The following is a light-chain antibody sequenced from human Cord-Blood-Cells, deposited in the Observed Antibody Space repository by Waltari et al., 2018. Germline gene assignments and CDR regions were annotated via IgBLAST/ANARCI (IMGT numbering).Light chain of an antibody. CDR2: EGS. CDR3: CSDAGSSTWV. Sequence: QSALTQPASVSGSPGQSITISCTGTSSDVGSYNLVSWYQQHPGKAPKLMIYEGSKRPSGVSTRFSGAKSGNTASLTIAGLQAEDEADYYCCSDAGSSTWVFGGGTKLTVL. J-gene: IGLJ3*02. CDR1: SSDVGSYNL. V-gene: IGLV2-23*01.